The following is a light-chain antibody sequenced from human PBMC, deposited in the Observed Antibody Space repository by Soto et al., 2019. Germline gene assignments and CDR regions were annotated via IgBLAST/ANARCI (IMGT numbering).Light chain of an antibody. CDR3: SSYTNKDPLL. CDR1: SSDVGGYDH. V-gene: IGLV2-14*03. CDR2: DVT. Sequence: QSALTQPASVSGSPGQSITISCTGTSSDVGGYDHVSWYQQHPGKAPKLIIYDVTVRPSGISRRFSGSKSDNTASLAVSGLHPEDEADYYCSSYTNKDPLLFGGGTKPTVL. J-gene: IGLJ3*02.